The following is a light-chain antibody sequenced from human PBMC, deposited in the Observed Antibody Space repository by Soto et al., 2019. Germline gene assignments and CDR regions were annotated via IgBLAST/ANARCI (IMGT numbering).Light chain of an antibody. Sequence: QSALTQPASVSGSPGQSITISCTGTSSDVGGYNYVSWYQQHPGKAPKLMIYDVSNRPSGVSNRFSGSKSGNTASLTISGVQAEDEAYYYCSSYTSSSTLDVVFGGGTKLTVL. CDR1: SSDVGGYNY. V-gene: IGLV2-14*01. CDR2: DVS. J-gene: IGLJ2*01. CDR3: SSYTSSSTLDVV.